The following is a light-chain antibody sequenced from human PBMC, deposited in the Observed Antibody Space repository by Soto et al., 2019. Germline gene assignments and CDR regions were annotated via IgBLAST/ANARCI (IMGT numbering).Light chain of an antibody. CDR3: AAWDDNLSTYV. J-gene: IGLJ1*01. Sequence: QSVLTQPPSASGTPWQRVSISCSGYSSSIGTNFVYWYQQLPGTAPKVPIHSNNQRPSGVPDRFSGSKSGTSASLAISGLRSEDEADYYCAAWDDNLSTYVFGSGTKVTVL. CDR1: SSSIGTNF. CDR2: SNN. V-gene: IGLV1-47*02.